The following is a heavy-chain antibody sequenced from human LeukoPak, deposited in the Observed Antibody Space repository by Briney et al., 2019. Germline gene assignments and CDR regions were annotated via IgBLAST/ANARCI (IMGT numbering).Heavy chain of an antibody. CDR1: GFTFSTYS. CDR3: ARKVGATDYYYTMDI. D-gene: IGHD1-26*01. V-gene: IGHV3-21*01. J-gene: IGHJ6*02. Sequence: PGGSLRLSCAASGFTFSTYSMNWVRQAPGKGLEWVSSITSSSSHIYYADSVKGRFTISRDNAKTSLYLQMISLRAEDTAVYYCARKVGATDYYYTMDIWGQGTTVTVSS. CDR2: ITSSSSHI.